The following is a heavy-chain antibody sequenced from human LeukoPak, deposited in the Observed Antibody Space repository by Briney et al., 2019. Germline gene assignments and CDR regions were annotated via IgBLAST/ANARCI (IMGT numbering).Heavy chain of an antibody. Sequence: SETLSLTCTVSGGSISSYYWSWIRQPPGKGLEWIGYTYYSGSTNYNPSLKSRVTISVDTSKNQFSLKLSSVTAADTAVYYCARVTLRYFDWPHFDYWGQGTLVTVSS. D-gene: IGHD3-9*01. J-gene: IGHJ4*02. CDR1: GGSISSYY. V-gene: IGHV4-59*01. CDR2: TYYSGST. CDR3: ARVTLRYFDWPHFDY.